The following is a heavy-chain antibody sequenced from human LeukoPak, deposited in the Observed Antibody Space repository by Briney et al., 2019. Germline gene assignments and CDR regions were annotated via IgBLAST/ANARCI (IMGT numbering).Heavy chain of an antibody. CDR2: IYPGDSDT. V-gene: IGHV5-51*01. Sequence: GESLKISCKGSGYSFTSYWIGWVRPMPGKGLERMGSIYPGDSDTRYSMSFQGQVTISADKSISNAYLQWSSLKASDTAMYYCARQYTSSYLGWFDPWGQGTLVTVSS. CDR1: GYSFTSYW. D-gene: IGHD6-13*01. CDR3: ARQYTSSYLGWFDP. J-gene: IGHJ5*02.